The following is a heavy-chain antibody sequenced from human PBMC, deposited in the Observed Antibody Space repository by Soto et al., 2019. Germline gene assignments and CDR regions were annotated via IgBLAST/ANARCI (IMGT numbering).Heavy chain of an antibody. J-gene: IGHJ5*02. CDR1: GYTFTSYG. CDR3: ARSPDFSGCYYEDHWFYL. Sequence: ASVKVSCKASGYTFTSYGISWVLQAPGQGREWMGWISAYNGNTNYAQKLQGRVTMTTDTSTSTAYMELRSLRSDDTAVYYCARSPDFSGCYYEDHWFYLCGQGTLVIVSS. CDR2: ISAYNGNT. V-gene: IGHV1-18*01. D-gene: IGHD1-26*01.